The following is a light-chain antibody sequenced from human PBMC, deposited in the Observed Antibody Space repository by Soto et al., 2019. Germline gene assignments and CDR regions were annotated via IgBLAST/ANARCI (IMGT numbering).Light chain of an antibody. Sequence: DIQMTQSPSTLSASVGDRVTFTCRASQSVSSWVAWYQHKPGKAPKLLIYDASTLESGAPSTFSGSGSGTEFTLTITSLQPGDFATYYCQHYNTYPWTFGHGTEVDIK. V-gene: IGKV1-5*01. CDR2: DAS. J-gene: IGKJ1*01. CDR3: QHYNTYPWT. CDR1: QSVSSW.